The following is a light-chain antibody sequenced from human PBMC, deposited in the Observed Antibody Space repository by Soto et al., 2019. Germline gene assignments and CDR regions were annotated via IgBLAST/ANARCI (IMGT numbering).Light chain of an antibody. CDR2: SNN. V-gene: IGLV1-47*02. Sequence: QSVLTQPPSVSGAPGQRVSISCTGSSTNIGAGYGVHWYQQLPGTAPKLLIYSNNQRPSGVPDRFSGSKSGTSASLAISGLRSEDEADYYCAAWDDSLSGVVFGGGTKLTVL. J-gene: IGLJ2*01. CDR1: STNIGAGY. CDR3: AAWDDSLSGVV.